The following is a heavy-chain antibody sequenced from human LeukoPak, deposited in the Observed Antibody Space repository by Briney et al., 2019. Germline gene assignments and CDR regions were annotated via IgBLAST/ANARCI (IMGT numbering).Heavy chain of an antibody. D-gene: IGHD4-23*01. Sequence: ASVKVSFTASGYTFTSYGISWVRQAPGQGLEWMGWISAYNGNTNYAQKLQGRVTMTTDTSTSTAYMELRSLRSDDTAVYYCARDLEDGGNSSWGQGTLVTVSS. CDR2: ISAYNGNT. CDR3: ARDLEDGGNSS. CDR1: GYTFTSYG. J-gene: IGHJ4*02. V-gene: IGHV1-18*01.